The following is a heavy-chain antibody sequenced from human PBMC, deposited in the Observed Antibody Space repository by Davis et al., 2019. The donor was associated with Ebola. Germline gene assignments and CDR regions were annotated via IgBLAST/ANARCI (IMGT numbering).Heavy chain of an antibody. CDR2: IYAGDNT. CDR1: GFTINNNY. J-gene: IGHJ4*02. Sequence: GESLKISCVASGFTINNNYMSWVRQAPGKGLQWVSVIYAGDNTFYADSVKGRFTISRDNSKNTVFLQMSSLRAEDTAVYYCARDNYFSYWGQGTLVTVSS. CDR3: ARDNYFSY. V-gene: IGHV3-53*01.